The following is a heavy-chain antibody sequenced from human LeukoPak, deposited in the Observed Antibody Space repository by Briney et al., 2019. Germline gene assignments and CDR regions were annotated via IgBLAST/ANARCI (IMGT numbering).Heavy chain of an antibody. CDR1: GFTVSSNY. CDR3: ATRDYYDSSGYSDGFDI. V-gene: IGHV3-66*02. D-gene: IGHD3-22*01. Sequence: PGGSLRLSCAASGFTVSSNYMSWVRQAPGKGLEWVSVIYSGGSTYYADSVKGRFTISRGNSKNTLYLQMNSLRAEDTAVYYCATRDYYDSSGYSDGFDIWGQGTMVTVSS. CDR2: IYSGGST. J-gene: IGHJ3*02.